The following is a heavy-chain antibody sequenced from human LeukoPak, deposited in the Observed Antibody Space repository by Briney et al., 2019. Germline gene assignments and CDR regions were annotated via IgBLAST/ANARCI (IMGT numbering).Heavy chain of an antibody. D-gene: IGHD3-22*01. J-gene: IGHJ4*02. CDR2: ISAYNGNT. CDR3: ARNLRNYYDSSGPGDY. Sequence: GASVKVSCKASGYTFTSYGISWVRQAPGQGLEWMGWISAYNGNTNYAQKLQGRVTMTTDTYTSTAYMELRSLRSDHTAVYYCARNLRNYYDSSGPGDYWGQGTLVTVSS. CDR1: GYTFTSYG. V-gene: IGHV1-18*01.